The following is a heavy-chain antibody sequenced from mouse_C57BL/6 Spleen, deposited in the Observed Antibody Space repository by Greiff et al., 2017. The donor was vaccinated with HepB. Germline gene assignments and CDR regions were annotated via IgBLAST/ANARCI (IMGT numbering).Heavy chain of an antibody. J-gene: IGHJ3*01. CDR1: GFTFSSYA. CDR3: TRGGETGKAY. D-gene: IGHD4-1*01. V-gene: IGHV5-9-1*02. Sequence: EVKLMESGEGLVKPGGSLKLSCAASGFTFSSYAMSWVRQTPEKRLEWVAYISSGGDYIYYADTVKGRFTISRDNARNTLYLQMSSLKSEDTAMYYCTRGGETGKAYWGQGTLVTVSA. CDR2: ISSGGDYI.